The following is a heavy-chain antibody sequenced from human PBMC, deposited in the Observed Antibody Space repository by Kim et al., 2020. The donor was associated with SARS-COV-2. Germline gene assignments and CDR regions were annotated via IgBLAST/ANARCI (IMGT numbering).Heavy chain of an antibody. D-gene: IGHD1-26*01. CDR3: ARHPIAMSPIVD. Sequence: SETLSLTCTVSGGSISSSSYYWGWIRQPPGKGLEWIGSIYYSGSTYYNPSLKSRVTISVDTSKNQFSLKLSSVTAADTAVYYCARHPIAMSPIVDWGQGTLVTVSS. CDR2: IYYSGST. J-gene: IGHJ4*02. CDR1: GGSISSSSYY. V-gene: IGHV4-39*01.